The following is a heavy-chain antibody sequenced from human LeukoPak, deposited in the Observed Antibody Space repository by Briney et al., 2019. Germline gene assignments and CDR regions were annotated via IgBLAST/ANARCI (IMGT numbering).Heavy chain of an antibody. CDR1: GGSFSGHY. V-gene: IGHV4-34*01. CDR2: ISHTGST. Sequence: SETLSLTCAVHGGSFSGHYCSWIRQPPGKGLEWIGEISHTGSTNYNPSLKSRVTISGDTSKNQFSLRLSSVTAADTAVYYCVGYYYGSGSYHNYPNFDYWGQGTLSPSPQ. J-gene: IGHJ4*02. D-gene: IGHD3-10*01. CDR3: VGYYYGSGSYHNYPNFDY.